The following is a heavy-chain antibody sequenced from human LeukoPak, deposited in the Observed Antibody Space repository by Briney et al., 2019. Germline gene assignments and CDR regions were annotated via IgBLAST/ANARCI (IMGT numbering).Heavy chain of an antibody. D-gene: IGHD1-26*01. J-gene: IGHJ3*02. Sequence: SETLSLTCTVSGDSITSVGYYWIWLRQPAGKRLEWIGRIYKSGGTNYNPSLKSRVTMSVNTSKNQFSLQMTSVTAADTAVYYCARVPAGGIVGIWGQGTMVTVSS. V-gene: IGHV4-61*02. CDR3: ARVPAGGIVGI. CDR1: GDSITSVGYY. CDR2: IYKSGGT.